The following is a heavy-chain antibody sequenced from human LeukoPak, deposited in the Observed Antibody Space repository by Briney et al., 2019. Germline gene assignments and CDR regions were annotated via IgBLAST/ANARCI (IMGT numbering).Heavy chain of an antibody. V-gene: IGHV4-4*07. CDR1: GGSISSYY. J-gene: IGHJ6*03. CDR3: ARGGRYSSSWRYYYYMDV. Sequence: SETLSLTCTVSGGSISSYYWSWIRQPAGKGLEWIGRIYTSGSTNYNPSLKSRVTMSVDTSKSQFSLKLSSVTAADTAVYYCARGGRYSSSWRYYYYMDVWGKGTTVTISS. CDR2: IYTSGST. D-gene: IGHD6-13*01.